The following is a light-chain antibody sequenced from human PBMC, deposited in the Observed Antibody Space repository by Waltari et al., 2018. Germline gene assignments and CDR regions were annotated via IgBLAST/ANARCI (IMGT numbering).Light chain of an antibody. CDR3: QQYHSSPS. J-gene: IGKJ5*01. V-gene: IGKV4-1*01. Sequence: DIVMTQSPDSLAVSLGERATINCKSSQSVLYTSNNKNYLAWYQQKPGQPPKLLIYWASTRVSGVPDRFSGSGSGTDFPLTISSLQAEDVAVYHCQQYHSSPSFGQGTRLEIK. CDR1: QSVLYTSNNKNY. CDR2: WAS.